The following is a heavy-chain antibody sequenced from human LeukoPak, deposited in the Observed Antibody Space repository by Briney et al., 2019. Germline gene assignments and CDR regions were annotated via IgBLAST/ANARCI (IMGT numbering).Heavy chain of an antibody. CDR3: ARGTSSSCYVNWFDP. Sequence: GGSLRLSCAAPGFSFSSYCMFWVRQAPGKGLEYVSGINSNGGSTFYANSVKGRFTISRDNSKNTLYLQMGSLRAEDMAVYYCARGTSSSCYVNWFDPWGQGTLVTVSS. CDR1: GFSFSSYC. CDR2: INSNGGST. J-gene: IGHJ5*02. D-gene: IGHD2-2*01. V-gene: IGHV3-64*01.